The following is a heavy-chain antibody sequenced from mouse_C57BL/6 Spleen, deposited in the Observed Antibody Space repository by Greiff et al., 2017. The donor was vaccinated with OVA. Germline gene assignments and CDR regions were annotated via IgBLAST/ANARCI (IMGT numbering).Heavy chain of an antibody. J-gene: IGHJ1*03. CDR1: GFTFSSYG. CDR3: ARHPYFDV. Sequence: EVQGVESGGDLVKPGGSLKLSCAASGFTFSSYGMSWVRQTPDKRLEWVATISSGGSYTYYPDSVKGRFTISRDNAKNTLYLQMSSLKSEDTAMYYCARHPYFDVWGTGTTVTVSS. V-gene: IGHV5-6*01. CDR2: ISSGGSYT.